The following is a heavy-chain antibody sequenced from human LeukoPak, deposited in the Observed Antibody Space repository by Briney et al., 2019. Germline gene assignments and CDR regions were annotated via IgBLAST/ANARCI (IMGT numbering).Heavy chain of an antibody. D-gene: IGHD2-21*02. CDR2: IIPIFGTA. J-gene: IGHJ4*02. V-gene: IGHV1-69*05. Sequence: SVKVSCKASGGTFSSYAISWARQAPGQGLEWMGRIIPIFGTANYAQKFQGRVTITTDESTSTAYMELSSLRSEDTAVYYCASQHCGGDCYSEFDYWGQGTLVTVSS. CDR1: GGTFSSYA. CDR3: ASQHCGGDCYSEFDY.